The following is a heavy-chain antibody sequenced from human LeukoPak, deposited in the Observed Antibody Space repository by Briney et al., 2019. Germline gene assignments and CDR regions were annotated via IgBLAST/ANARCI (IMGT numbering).Heavy chain of an antibody. D-gene: IGHD3-10*01. CDR3: ARLVRGVTSFDY. CDR1: GGSISSYN. CDR2: IYYSGST. J-gene: IGHJ4*02. Sequence: SETLSLTCTASGGSISSYNWNWIRQPPGKGLEWIGYIYYSGSTNYNPSLKSRVTISVDTSKNQFSLKLSSVTAADTAVYYCARLVRGVTSFDYWGQGTLVTVSS. V-gene: IGHV4-59*08.